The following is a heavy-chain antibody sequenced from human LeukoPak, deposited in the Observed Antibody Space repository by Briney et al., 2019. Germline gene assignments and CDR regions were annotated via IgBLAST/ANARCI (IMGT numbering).Heavy chain of an antibody. J-gene: IGHJ3*02. D-gene: IGHD5-18*01. CDR1: GHNFNNYG. Sequence: GASVKVSCKASGHNFNNYGISWVRQAPGQGLEWMGWSSAYNGNRDYAQNVQGRVSMTTDTSTSTGYMELRSLRSDDTAVYYCARMGYIYGYKTFDIWGQGTMVTVSS. CDR3: ARMGYIYGYKTFDI. CDR2: SSAYNGNR. V-gene: IGHV1-18*01.